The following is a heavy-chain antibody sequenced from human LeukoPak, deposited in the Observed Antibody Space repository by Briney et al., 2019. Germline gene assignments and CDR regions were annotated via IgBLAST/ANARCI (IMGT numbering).Heavy chain of an antibody. V-gene: IGHV4-39*07. CDR1: GGSISSSSYY. CDR3: ARAVDSGYDRSDY. D-gene: IGHD5-12*01. CDR2: IYYSGST. J-gene: IGHJ4*02. Sequence: SETLSLTCTVSGGSISSSSYYWGWIRQPPGKGLEWIGSIYYSGSTYYNPSLKSRVTISVDTSKNQFSLKLSSVTAADTAVYYCARAVDSGYDRSDYWGQGTLVTVSS.